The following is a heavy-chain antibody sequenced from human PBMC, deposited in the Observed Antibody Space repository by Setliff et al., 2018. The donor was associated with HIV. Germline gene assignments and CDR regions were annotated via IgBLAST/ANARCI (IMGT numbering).Heavy chain of an antibody. CDR3: ARGLSSPFATGL. CDR1: GGSISSHY. Sequence: SETLSLTCTVSGGSISSHYWSWVRQTPGKGLEWIGSISYSGSTNHSPSLKSRVTISIDTSKNQFSLKLTSVTSADTAVYFCARGLSSPFATGLWGQGTLVTVSS. J-gene: IGHJ4*02. V-gene: IGHV4-59*11. D-gene: IGHD6-13*01. CDR2: ISYSGST.